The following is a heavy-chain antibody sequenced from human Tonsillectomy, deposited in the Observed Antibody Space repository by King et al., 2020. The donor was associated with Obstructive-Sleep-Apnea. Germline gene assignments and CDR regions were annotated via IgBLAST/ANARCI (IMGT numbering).Heavy chain of an antibody. D-gene: IGHD1-26*01. CDR3: ARGELPTTGWFDP. Sequence: QLQESGPGLVKPSETLSLTCTVSGGSISSYYWSWIRQPPGKGLEWIGDIYYSGSTNYNPPLKSRVTKSVDTSKNQFSLKLSSGTAADTAVYYCARGELPTTGWFDPWGQGTLVTVSS. CDR2: IYYSGST. J-gene: IGHJ5*02. V-gene: IGHV4-59*01. CDR1: GGSISSYY.